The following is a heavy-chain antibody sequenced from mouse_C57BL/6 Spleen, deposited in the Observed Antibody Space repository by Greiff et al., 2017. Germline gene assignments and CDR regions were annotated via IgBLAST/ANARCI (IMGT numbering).Heavy chain of an antibody. J-gene: IGHJ4*01. D-gene: IGHD2-5*01. Sequence: EVQRVESGGDLVKPGGSLKLSCAASGFTFSSYGMSWVRQTPDKRLEWVATISSGGSYTYYPDSVKGRFTISRDNAKNTLYLQMSSLKSEDTAMXDCARRRSNSYAMDYWGQGTSVTVSS. CDR2: ISSGGSYT. CDR3: ARRRSNSYAMDY. V-gene: IGHV5-6*01. CDR1: GFTFSSYG.